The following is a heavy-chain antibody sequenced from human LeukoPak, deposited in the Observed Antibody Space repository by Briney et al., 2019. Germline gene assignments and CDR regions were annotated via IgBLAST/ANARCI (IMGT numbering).Heavy chain of an antibody. CDR2: MNPNSGNT. J-gene: IGHJ3*02. CDR1: GYTFTSYD. CDR3: ARGRELRYFDWLSDPLDAFDI. D-gene: IGHD3-9*01. Sequence: ASVKVSCKASGYTFTSYDINWVRQATGQGPEWMGWMNPNSGNTGYAQKFQGRVTMTRNTSISTAYMELSSLRSEDTAVYYCARGRELRYFDWLSDPLDAFDIWGQGTMVTVSS. V-gene: IGHV1-8*01.